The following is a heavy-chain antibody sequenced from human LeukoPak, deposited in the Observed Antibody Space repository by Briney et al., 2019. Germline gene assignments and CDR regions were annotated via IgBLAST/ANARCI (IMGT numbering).Heavy chain of an antibody. Sequence: SETLSLTCVVYGASFSGNYWTWIRQPPGKGLEWIGEINHSGSTNYNPSLKSRVTISVDTSKNQFSLKLSSVTAADTAVYYCARGPPSITIFGVVINQQTYYYYGMDVWGQGTTVTVSS. V-gene: IGHV4-34*01. CDR1: GASFSGNY. J-gene: IGHJ6*02. CDR2: INHSGST. CDR3: ARGPPSITIFGVVINQQTYYYYGMDV. D-gene: IGHD3-3*01.